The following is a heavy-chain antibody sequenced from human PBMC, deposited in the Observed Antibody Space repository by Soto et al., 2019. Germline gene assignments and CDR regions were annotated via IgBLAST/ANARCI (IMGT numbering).Heavy chain of an antibody. CDR1: GFTFSNAW. CDR2: IKSKTDGGTT. J-gene: IGHJ6*02. CDR3: TPRAAYYYGMDV. Sequence: GGSLRLSCAASGFTFSNAWMKWVRQAPGKGLEWVGRIKSKTDGGTTDYAAPVKGRFTISRDDSKNTLYLQMNSLKTEDTAVYYCTPRAAYYYGMDVWGQGTTVTVSS. V-gene: IGHV3-15*07.